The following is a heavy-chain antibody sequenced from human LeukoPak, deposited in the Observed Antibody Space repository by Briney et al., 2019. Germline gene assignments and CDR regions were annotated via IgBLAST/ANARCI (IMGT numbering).Heavy chain of an antibody. J-gene: IGHJ5*02. Sequence: SETLSLTCAVYGGSFSGYYWSWIRQPPGKGLEWIGEINHSGSTNYNPSLKSRVTISVDTSKNQFSLKLSSVTAADTAVYYCARRSPSSYYYGSGSFNWFDPWGQGTLVTVSS. D-gene: IGHD3-10*01. CDR1: GGSFSGYY. CDR3: ARRSPSSYYYGSGSFNWFDP. V-gene: IGHV4-34*01. CDR2: INHSGST.